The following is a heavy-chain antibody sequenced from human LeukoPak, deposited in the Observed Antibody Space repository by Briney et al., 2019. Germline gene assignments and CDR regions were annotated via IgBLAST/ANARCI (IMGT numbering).Heavy chain of an antibody. CDR2: IDPTDSYT. J-gene: IGHJ5*02. D-gene: IGHD3-22*01. V-gene: IGHV5-10-1*01. CDR1: GYSFTSYW. CDR3: AYTHYDSSGYYYP. Sequence: GESLKISCKGSGYSFTSYWISWVRQMPGKGLEWMGRIDPTDSYTNYSPSFQGHVTISADKSISTAYLQWSSLKASDTAMYYCAYTHYDSSGYYYPWGQGTLVTASS.